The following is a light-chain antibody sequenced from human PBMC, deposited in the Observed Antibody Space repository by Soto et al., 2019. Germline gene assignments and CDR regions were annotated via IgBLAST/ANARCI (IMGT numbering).Light chain of an antibody. V-gene: IGKV1-39*01. J-gene: IGKJ4*01. Sequence: DIQVTQSPSSLSASVGDRVTITCRTSQNINIFLNWYQQKPGRAPMVVISAASNLESGVPSRFSGRGSGTEFTLTISNLQPGDSAPYFCQESYSTPLAFGGGTKVDIK. CDR1: QNINIF. CDR3: QESYSTPLA. CDR2: AAS.